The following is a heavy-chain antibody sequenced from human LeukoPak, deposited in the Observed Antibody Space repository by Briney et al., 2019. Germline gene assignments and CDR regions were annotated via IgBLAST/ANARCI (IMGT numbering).Heavy chain of an antibody. CDR2: ISDSGSSI. D-gene: IGHD1-26*01. CDR3: ASVTIVGPTADY. V-gene: IGHV3-48*03. CDR1: GFTFSNYE. J-gene: IGHJ4*02. Sequence: PGGSLRLSCAASGFTFSNYEMNWVRQAPGKGLEWVSYISDSGSSIYYADSVKGRFTISRDNAKNSLYLLMNSLRAEDTAVYYCASVTIVGPTADYWGQGTLVTVSS.